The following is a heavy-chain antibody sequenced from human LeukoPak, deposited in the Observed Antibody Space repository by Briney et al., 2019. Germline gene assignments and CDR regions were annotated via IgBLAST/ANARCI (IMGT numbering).Heavy chain of an antibody. CDR3: ARLKAVAGPHYYFDY. CDR2: ISYDGSNK. J-gene: IGHJ4*02. D-gene: IGHD6-19*01. CDR1: GFTFSSYA. V-gene: IGHV3-30*04. Sequence: GGSLRLSCGASGFTFSSYAMHWVRQAPGKGLEWVAVISYDGSNKDYADSVRGRFTISRDDSKNTLFLQMNSLRIDDTAVYYCARLKAVAGPHYYFDYWGQGTLVTVSS.